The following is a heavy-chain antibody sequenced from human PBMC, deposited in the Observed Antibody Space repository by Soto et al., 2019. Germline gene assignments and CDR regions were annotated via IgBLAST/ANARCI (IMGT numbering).Heavy chain of an antibody. CDR2: LTSSGGIT. J-gene: IGHJ5*02. CDR3: ARGIVAARSGNWFDP. Sequence: GVSLRISWAASGYAFVSYAMSWVRQAPGKGLEWVSALTSSGGITYYSDSVRGRFTISRDNSNNTLYLQMNSLRAEDTAVYYCARGIVAARSGNWFDPWGQGTLVTVSS. D-gene: IGHD6-6*01. V-gene: IGHV3-23*01. CDR1: GYAFVSYA.